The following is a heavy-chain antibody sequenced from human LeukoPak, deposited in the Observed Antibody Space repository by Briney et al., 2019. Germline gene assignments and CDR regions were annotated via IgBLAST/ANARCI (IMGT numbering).Heavy chain of an antibody. CDR1: GFTFSSYW. CDR2: IKQDGSEK. V-gene: IGHV3-7*01. J-gene: IGHJ4*02. CDR3: ARVEALVSSRYCSGGSCYSYFDY. Sequence: GGSLRLSCAASGFTFSSYWMSWVRQAPGKGLEWVANIKQDGSEKYYVDSVKGRFTISRDNAKNSLYLQMNSLRAEDTAVYYCARVEALVSSRYCSGGSCYSYFDYWGQGTLVTVSS. D-gene: IGHD2-15*01.